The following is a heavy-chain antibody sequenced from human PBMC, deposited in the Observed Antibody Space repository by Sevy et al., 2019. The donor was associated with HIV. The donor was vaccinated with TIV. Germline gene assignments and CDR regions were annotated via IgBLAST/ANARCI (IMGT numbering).Heavy chain of an antibody. CDR2: ITRSGSSI. CDR1: GFTFSSHE. CDR3: ARGWFDT. J-gene: IGHJ5*02. Sequence: GGSLILSCAASGFTFSSHEMSWVRQAPGKGLEWISYITRSGSSIYYADSVKGRFTISRDNAKNSLYLQMNSLRAEDTAVYYCARGWFDTWGQGTLVTVSS. V-gene: IGHV3-48*03.